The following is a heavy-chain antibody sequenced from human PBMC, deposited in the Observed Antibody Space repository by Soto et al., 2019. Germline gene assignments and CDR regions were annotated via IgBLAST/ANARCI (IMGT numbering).Heavy chain of an antibody. CDR1: GFSLSTSGVG. CDR3: AHRMTTARWVDY. CDR2: IYWDDDK. D-gene: IGHD4-17*01. Sequence: QITLKESGPTLVKPTQTLTLTCTFSGFSLSTSGVGVGWIRQPPGKALEWLALIYWDDDKRYSPSLKSRLTITNDTSKNQVVLTMTNMDPVDTGTYYCAHRMTTARWVDYWGQGTLVTVSS. J-gene: IGHJ4*02. V-gene: IGHV2-5*02.